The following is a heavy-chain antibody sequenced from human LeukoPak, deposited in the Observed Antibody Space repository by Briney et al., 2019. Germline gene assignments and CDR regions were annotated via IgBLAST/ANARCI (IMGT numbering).Heavy chain of an antibody. CDR3: ARDPYSSSKGYFDY. CDR2: ISSSSYI. V-gene: IGHV3-21*01. D-gene: IGHD6-6*01. CDR1: GFTFSSYS. Sequence: GGSLRLSCAASGFTFSSYSMNWVRQAPGKGLEWVSSISSSSYIYYADSVKGRFTISRDNAKNSLYLQMNSLRAEDTAVYYCARDPYSSSKGYFDYWGQGTLVTVSS. J-gene: IGHJ4*02.